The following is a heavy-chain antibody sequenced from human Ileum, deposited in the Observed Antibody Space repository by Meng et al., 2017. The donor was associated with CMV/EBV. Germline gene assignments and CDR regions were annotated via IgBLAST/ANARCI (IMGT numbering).Heavy chain of an antibody. D-gene: IGHD3-3*01. CDR2: IKSETDGATT. CDR1: GFTFTDAW. CDR3: TRLTIFGVVTHGMDV. J-gene: IGHJ6*02. V-gene: IGHV3-15*01. Sequence: GESLKISCAASGFTFTDAWMSWVRQAPGKVLEWVGRIKSETDGATTDYAAPVKGRFTISRDDSKNTLYLQMNSLKSEDTAVYHCTRLTIFGVVTHGMDVWGQGTTVTSP.